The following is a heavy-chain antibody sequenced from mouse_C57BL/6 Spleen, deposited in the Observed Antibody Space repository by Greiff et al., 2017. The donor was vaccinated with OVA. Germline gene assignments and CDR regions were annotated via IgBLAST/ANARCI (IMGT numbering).Heavy chain of an antibody. V-gene: IGHV2-5*01. Sequence: QVQLQQSGPGLVQPSQSLSITCTVSGFSLTSYGVHWVRQSPGKGLEWLGVIWRGGSTDYNAAFMSRLSITKDNSKSQVFFKMNSLQADDTAIYYCAKWAAFTTVVAKGYFDVWGTGTTVTVSS. CDR1: GFSLTSYG. D-gene: IGHD1-1*01. CDR3: AKWAAFTTVVAKGYFDV. CDR2: IWRGGST. J-gene: IGHJ1*03.